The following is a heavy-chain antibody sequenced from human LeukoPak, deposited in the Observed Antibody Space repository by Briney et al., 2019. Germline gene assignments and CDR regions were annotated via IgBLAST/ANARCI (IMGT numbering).Heavy chain of an antibody. CDR2: INPNSGGT. CDR3: ARGAQERRGMDV. V-gene: IGHV1-2*06. J-gene: IGHJ6*02. CDR1: GYTFTGYY. Sequence: ASVKVSCKASGYTFTGYYMHWVRQAPGQGLEWMGRINPNSGGTNYAQKFQGRVTMTRDSSISTAYMELSRLRSDDTAVYYCARGAQERRGMDVWGQGTPVTVPS.